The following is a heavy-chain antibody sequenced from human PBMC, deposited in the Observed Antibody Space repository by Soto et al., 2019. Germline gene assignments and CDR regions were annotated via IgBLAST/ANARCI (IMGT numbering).Heavy chain of an antibody. CDR3: ARSEATGLDY. Sequence: QVQLQESGPGLVKPSGTLSLTCTVSGGSMTSSNWWNWVRQSPGKGLEWIGEAHHSGRTNYNPSLKRRVTISVDKSKNHFSLKLSSVTAADTAVYYCARSEATGLDYWGQGTLGTVSS. CDR1: GGSMTSSNW. D-gene: IGHD1-26*01. J-gene: IGHJ4*02. V-gene: IGHV4-4*02. CDR2: AHHSGRT.